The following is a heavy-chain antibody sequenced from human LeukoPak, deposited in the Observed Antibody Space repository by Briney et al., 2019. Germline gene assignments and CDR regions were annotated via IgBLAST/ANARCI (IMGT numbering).Heavy chain of an antibody. CDR3: ARDSGSGGP. J-gene: IGHJ5*02. V-gene: IGHV3-7*01. CDR1: GFTFSSYW. Sequence: GGSLRLSCVASGFTFSSYWMSWVRQTPGKGLEWVANIKKDAIGKYYVDSVKGRFTLFRDDAKNSVYLQMNSLRVEDTAVYYCARDSGSGGPWGQGTTVTVSS. CDR2: IKKDAIGK. D-gene: IGHD6-25*01.